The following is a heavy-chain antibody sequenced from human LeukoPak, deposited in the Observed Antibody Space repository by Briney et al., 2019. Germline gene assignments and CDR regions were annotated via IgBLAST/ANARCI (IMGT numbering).Heavy chain of an antibody. Sequence: ASVKVSCKAFGYNFMNYGISRVRQAPGHGLEWMGWISVFNGNTNYAQRVQGRVTMTTDTSTSTAYMELRSLMFDDTAVYYCARDYYDSSGEYLPYYFDYWGQGTLVTVSS. CDR3: ARDYYDSSGEYLPYYFDY. D-gene: IGHD3-22*01. CDR1: GYNFMNYG. J-gene: IGHJ4*02. V-gene: IGHV1-18*01. CDR2: ISVFNGNT.